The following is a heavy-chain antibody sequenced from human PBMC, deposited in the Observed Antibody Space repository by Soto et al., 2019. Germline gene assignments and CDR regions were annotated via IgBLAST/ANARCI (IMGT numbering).Heavy chain of an antibody. J-gene: IGHJ6*03. CDR2: IIPVLDMT. CDR3: TREGTGLGYYMEV. Sequence: QVQLVQSGAEVKKPGSSVKVSCKTSGGTFTSYSLSWVRQAPGQGLEWMGKIIPVLDMTNYAQKFQGRVTLTADRSTSTAYRELSSLKSEDTAVYLCTREGTGLGYYMEVWGKGTTVTVSS. CDR1: GGTFTSYS. V-gene: IGHV1-69*08. D-gene: IGHD3-9*01.